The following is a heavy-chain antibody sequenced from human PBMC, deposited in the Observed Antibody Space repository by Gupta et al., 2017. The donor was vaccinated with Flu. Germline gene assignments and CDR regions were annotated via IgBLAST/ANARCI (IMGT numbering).Heavy chain of an antibody. Sequence: TGVVAGAWIRQPPGKALEWLGLIYWDDDKRYTQSLESRRTITKETSKNQVVLRMTNMDPMDPATEDCAHSKIKVFGVVFPPAFDAGGQGTLVTVSS. D-gene: IGHD3-3*01. CDR2: IYWDDDK. CDR1: TGVVA. V-gene: IGHV2-5*02. J-gene: IGHJ5*02. CDR3: AHSKIKVFGVVFPPAFDA.